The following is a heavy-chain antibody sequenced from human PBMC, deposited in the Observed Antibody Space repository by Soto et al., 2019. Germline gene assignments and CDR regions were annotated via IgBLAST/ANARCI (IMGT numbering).Heavy chain of an antibody. J-gene: IGHJ6*03. CDR1: GFTVSSNY. D-gene: IGHD3-9*01. CDR2: IYSGGST. Sequence: GGSLRLSCAASGFTVSSNYMSWVRQAPGKGLEWVSVIYSGGSTYYADSVKGRFTISRDNSKNTLYLQMNSLRAEDTAVYYCARINRDYDILTGYYTYYYMDVWGKGTTVTVSS. CDR3: ARINRDYDILTGYYTYYYMDV. V-gene: IGHV3-66*01.